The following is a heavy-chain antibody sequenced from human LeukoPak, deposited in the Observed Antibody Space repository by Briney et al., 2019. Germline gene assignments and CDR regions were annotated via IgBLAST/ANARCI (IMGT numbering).Heavy chain of an antibody. D-gene: IGHD6-6*01. J-gene: IGHJ4*02. V-gene: IGHV1-69*06. CDR3: ARVGYSSSKSDY. CDR2: IFPLSGTA. Sequence: SVKVSCKASGGTFISYNINWVRQAPGQGLEWMGGIFPLSGTANYAQKFQGRVTITADTSTSTAYMELSSLRSEDTAVYYCARVGYSSSKSDYWGQGTLVTVSS. CDR1: GGTFISYN.